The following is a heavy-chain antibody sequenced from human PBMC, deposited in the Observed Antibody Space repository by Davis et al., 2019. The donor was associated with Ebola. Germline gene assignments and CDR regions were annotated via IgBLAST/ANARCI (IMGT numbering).Heavy chain of an antibody. CDR2: IYYSGST. CDR3: ARGHKGGSPYYYMDV. J-gene: IGHJ6*03. Sequence: PSETLSLTCTVSGGSISSGDYYWSWIRQHPGKGLEWIGYIYYSGSTYYNPSLKSRVTISVDTSKNQFSLKLSSVTAADTAVYYCARGHKGGSPYYYMDVWGKGTTVTVSS. V-gene: IGHV4-31*03. CDR1: GGSISSGDYY. D-gene: IGHD3-16*01.